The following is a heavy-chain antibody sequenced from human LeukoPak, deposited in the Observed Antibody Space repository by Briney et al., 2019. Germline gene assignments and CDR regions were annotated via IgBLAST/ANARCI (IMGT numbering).Heavy chain of an antibody. CDR3: ARRSSSTSYVYGYYMDV. Sequence: PGGSLRLSCAASGFTFSSYAMSWVRQAPGKGLEWVSSISGSDGTTYYADSVKGRFTISRDNSKYTLSLQMNSLRAEDTAVYYCARRSSSTSYVYGYYMDVWGKGTTVTISS. CDR2: ISGSDGTT. D-gene: IGHD2-2*01. J-gene: IGHJ6*03. CDR1: GFTFSSYA. V-gene: IGHV3-23*01.